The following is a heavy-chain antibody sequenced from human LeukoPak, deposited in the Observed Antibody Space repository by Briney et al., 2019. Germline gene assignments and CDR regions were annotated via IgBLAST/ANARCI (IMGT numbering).Heavy chain of an antibody. CDR3: ARGGYSSGWYYFDY. Sequence: SETLSLTCTVSGGSISSYYWSWIRQPAGKGLEWIGRIYTSGSTNYNPSLKSRVTMSVDTSKNQFSLKLSSVTAADTAVYYCARGGYSSGWYYFDYWGQGTLVTDSS. J-gene: IGHJ4*02. CDR2: IYTSGST. V-gene: IGHV4-4*07. D-gene: IGHD6-19*01. CDR1: GGSISSYY.